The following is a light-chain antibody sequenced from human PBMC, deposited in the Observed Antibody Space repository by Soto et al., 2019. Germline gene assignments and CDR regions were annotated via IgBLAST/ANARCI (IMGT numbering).Light chain of an antibody. J-gene: IGKJ2*01. CDR1: ESISSW. Sequence: DIQLTQSPSTLSASVGDRVTLTCRTSESISSWLAWYQQKPGKAPELLIYKASNLQSGVPSRFSGSGSGTEFTLTISSLQPDDFATYYCQEYKTYSYTFGQGTKV. V-gene: IGKV1-5*03. CDR3: QEYKTYSYT. CDR2: KAS.